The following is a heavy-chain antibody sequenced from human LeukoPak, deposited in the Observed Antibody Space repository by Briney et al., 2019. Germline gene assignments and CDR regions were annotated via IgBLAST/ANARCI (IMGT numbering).Heavy chain of an antibody. V-gene: IGHV4-59*01. Sequence: SETLSLTCTVSGGSISSYYWSWIRQPPRKGLEWIGYIYYSGSTDYNPSLKSRVTISVDTSKNQFSLKLSSVTAADTAVYYCARTFYYESSDYYYYAFDIWGQGTMVTVSS. CDR1: GGSISSYY. CDR3: ARTFYYESSDYYYYAFDI. J-gene: IGHJ3*02. D-gene: IGHD3-22*01. CDR2: IYYSGST.